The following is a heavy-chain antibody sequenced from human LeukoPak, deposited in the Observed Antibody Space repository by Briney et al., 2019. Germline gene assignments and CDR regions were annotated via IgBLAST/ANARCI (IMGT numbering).Heavy chain of an antibody. J-gene: IGHJ4*02. D-gene: IGHD5-18*01. V-gene: IGHV3-23*01. CDR2: ISGSGGST. CDR1: GFTFSSYA. CDR3: ARQDTTMVSPFHY. Sequence: AGGSLILSCAASGFTFSSYAMSWVRRAPGKGLEWVSTISGSGGSTYYADSVKGRFTISRDNSKNTMSLRLNSLRAEDTAVYYCARQDTTMVSPFHYWGQGTLVTVSS.